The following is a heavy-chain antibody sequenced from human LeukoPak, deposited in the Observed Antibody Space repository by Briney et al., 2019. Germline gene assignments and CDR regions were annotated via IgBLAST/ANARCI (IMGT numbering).Heavy chain of an antibody. D-gene: IGHD6-19*01. J-gene: IGHJ4*02. CDR3: AKGGYSSGWYGDH. V-gene: IGHV3-9*01. Sequence: GGSLRLSXAASGFTFDDYGMHWVRQAPGKGLEWVSGISWNRGTVVYADSVRGRFTISRDNAKNSVYLQMNSLKAEDTALYYCAKGGYSSGWYGDHWGQGTLVTVSS. CDR1: GFTFDDYG. CDR2: ISWNRGTV.